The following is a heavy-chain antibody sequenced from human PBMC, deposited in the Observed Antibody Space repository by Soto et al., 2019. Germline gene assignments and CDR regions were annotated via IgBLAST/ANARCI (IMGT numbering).Heavy chain of an antibody. J-gene: IGHJ4*02. V-gene: IGHV3-66*01. D-gene: IGHD4-17*01. CDR3: ARDYVPSYGDYEAPLHD. CDR1: GFTVSSNY. CDR2: IYSGGST. Sequence: GGSLRLSCAASGFTVSSNYMSWVRQAPGKGLEWVSVIYSGGSTYYADSVKGRFTISRDNSKNTLYLQMNSLRAEDTAVYYCARDYVPSYGDYEAPLHDWGQGTLVTVSS.